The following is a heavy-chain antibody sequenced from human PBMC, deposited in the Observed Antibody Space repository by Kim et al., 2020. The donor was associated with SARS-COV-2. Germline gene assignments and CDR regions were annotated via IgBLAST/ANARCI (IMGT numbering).Heavy chain of an antibody. CDR2: T. V-gene: IGHV5-51*01. CDR3: ARSTPGDAFDI. Sequence: TLYGPSFQGQVTSSADKYISTAYLQWSSLKASDTAMYYCARSTPGDAFDIWGQGTMVTVSS. J-gene: IGHJ3*02. D-gene: IGHD2-15*01.